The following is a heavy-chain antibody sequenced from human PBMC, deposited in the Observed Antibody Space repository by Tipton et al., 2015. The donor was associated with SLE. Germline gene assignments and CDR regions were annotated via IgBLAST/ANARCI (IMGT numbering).Heavy chain of an antibody. D-gene: IGHD3-22*01. V-gene: IGHV3-33*06. Sequence: SLRLSCAASGFTFSSYGMHWVRQAPGKGLEWVAVIWYDGRNKYYADSVKGRFTISRDNSKNTLYLQMNSLRAEETAVYYCEKDLGLRDSSGYYTAGFDYWGQGTLVTVSS. CDR1: GFTFSSYG. CDR2: IWYDGRNK. J-gene: IGHJ4*02. CDR3: EKDLGLRDSSGYYTAGFDY.